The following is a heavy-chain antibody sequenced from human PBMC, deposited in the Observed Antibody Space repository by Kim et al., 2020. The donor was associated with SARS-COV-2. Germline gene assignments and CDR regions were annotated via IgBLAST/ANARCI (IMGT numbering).Heavy chain of an antibody. CDR3: ARDNLYYGILTGYFAGTTYYYYYGMDV. J-gene: IGHJ6*02. D-gene: IGHD3-9*01. Sequence: GGSLRLSCAASGFTFSSYGMHWVRQAPGKGLEWVAVISYDGSNKYYADSVKGRFTISRDNSKNTLYLQMNSLRAEDTAVYYCARDNLYYGILTGYFAGTTYYYYYGMDVWGPGTTVTVSS. CDR1: GFTFSSYG. V-gene: IGHV3-33*05. CDR2: ISYDGSNK.